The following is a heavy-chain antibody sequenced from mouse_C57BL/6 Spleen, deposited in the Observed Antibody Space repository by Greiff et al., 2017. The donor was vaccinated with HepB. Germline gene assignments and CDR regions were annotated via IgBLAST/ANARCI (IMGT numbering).Heavy chain of an antibody. CDR2: INPNNGGT. Sequence: EVQLQQSGPELVKPGASVKISCKASGYTFTDYYMNWVKQSHGKSLEWIGDINPNNGGTSYNQKFKGKATLTVDKSSSTAYMELRSLTSEDSAVYYYTVSQDNYFFTYWVHSTLVTVSA. D-gene: IGHD1-3*01. CDR1: GYTFTDYY. V-gene: IGHV1-26*01. J-gene: IGHJ3*01. CDR3: TVSQDNYFFTY.